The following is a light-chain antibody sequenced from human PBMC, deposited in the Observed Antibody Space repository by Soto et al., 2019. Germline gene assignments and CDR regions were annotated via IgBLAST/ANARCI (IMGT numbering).Light chain of an antibody. CDR1: QSISNY. CDR3: QQSYSTPPT. V-gene: IGKV1-39*01. Sequence: DITMTQSPSSLSASVGDRVTITCRASQSISNYLNWYQQKSGTAPKLLIHTASTLQSGVPSRFSGRGSGPDFTLTISSVQPDDFAIYFCQQSYSTPPTFGQGTTLEIK. J-gene: IGKJ2*01. CDR2: TAS.